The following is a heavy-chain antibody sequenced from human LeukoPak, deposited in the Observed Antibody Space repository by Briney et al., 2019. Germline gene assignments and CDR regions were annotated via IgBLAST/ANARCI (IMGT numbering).Heavy chain of an antibody. Sequence: GESLKTYCKGSGYSFTSYWISWVRQMPGKGLERMGRIVPSDSNTNYSPSFQGHVTISADTSTSTAYRQWSSLKASDTSMYYCARPACTSSRSFDYWGQGTLVTVSS. CDR1: GYSFTSYW. D-gene: IGHD6-6*01. CDR3: ARPACTSSRSFDY. CDR2: IVPSDSNT. J-gene: IGHJ4*02. V-gene: IGHV5-10-1*01.